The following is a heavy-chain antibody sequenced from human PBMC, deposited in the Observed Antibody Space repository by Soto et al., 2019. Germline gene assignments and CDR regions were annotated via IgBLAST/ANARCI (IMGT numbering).Heavy chain of an antibody. CDR2: IYSGGST. CDR1: GFTFSSYG. CDR3: ARDTYYYDSSGQPY. Sequence: GGSLRLSCAASGFTFSSYGMHWVHQAPGKGLEWVSVIYSGGSTNYADSVKGRFTISRDNSKNTLYLQMNSLRVEDTAVYYCARDTYYYDSSGQPYWGQGTLVTVSS. V-gene: IGHV3-53*01. J-gene: IGHJ4*02. D-gene: IGHD3-22*01.